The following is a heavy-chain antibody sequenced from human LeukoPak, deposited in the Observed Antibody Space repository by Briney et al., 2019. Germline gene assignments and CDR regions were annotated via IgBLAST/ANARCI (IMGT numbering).Heavy chain of an antibody. CDR2: IYYSGPT. D-gene: IGHD3-16*02. Sequence: SETLSLTCTVSGGSISCYYWSWVRQPPAKGLHWIGYIYYSGPTNYNPSLKSRVTISLDTSMNQFSLKLSSVTAADTAVYYCARASLGELSLFDYWGQGTLVTVSS. V-gene: IGHV4-59*01. J-gene: IGHJ4*02. CDR3: ARASLGELSLFDY. CDR1: GGSISCYY.